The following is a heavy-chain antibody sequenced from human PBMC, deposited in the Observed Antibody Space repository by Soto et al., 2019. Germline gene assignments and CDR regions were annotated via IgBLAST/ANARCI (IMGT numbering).Heavy chain of an antibody. D-gene: IGHD1-26*01. Sequence: GGSLRLSCAASGFNVSTNYMTWVRQAPGKGLEWVSVIYSGGTTYYADSVKGRFIISRDNFKNTLYLQMNNLRAEDTALYYCARGSGSLYYFHYWGQGXLVTVYS. J-gene: IGHJ4*02. CDR2: IYSGGTT. CDR3: ARGSGSLYYFHY. CDR1: GFNVSTNY. V-gene: IGHV3-53*01.